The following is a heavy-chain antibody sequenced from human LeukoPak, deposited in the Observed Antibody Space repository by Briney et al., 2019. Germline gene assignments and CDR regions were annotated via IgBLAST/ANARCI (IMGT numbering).Heavy chain of an antibody. CDR2: IYYSGST. CDR3: AREVLGYYYGSGALDY. J-gene: IGHJ4*02. D-gene: IGHD3-10*01. CDR1: GGSISSGDYY. Sequence: SETLSLTCTVSGGSISSGDYYWSWVRQPPGKGLEWIGYIYYSGSTYYNPSLKSRVTISVDTSKNQFSLKLSSVTAADTAVYYCAREVLGYYYGSGALDYWGQGTLVTVSS. V-gene: IGHV4-30-4*01.